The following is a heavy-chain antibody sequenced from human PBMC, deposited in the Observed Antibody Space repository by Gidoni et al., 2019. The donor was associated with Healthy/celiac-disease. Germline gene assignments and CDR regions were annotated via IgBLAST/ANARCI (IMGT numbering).Heavy chain of an antibody. Sequence: QVQLVQSGAEVKKPGASVKVSCKASGYTVTSYGISWVRQAPGQGLESMGWISAYNGNTNYAQKLQGRVTMTPDTSTSTAYMELRILRSDDTAVYYCARQYCSGGSCYRWTWFDPWGQGTLVTVSS. V-gene: IGHV1-18*01. CDR2: ISAYNGNT. J-gene: IGHJ5*02. CDR3: ARQYCSGGSCYRWTWFDP. D-gene: IGHD2-15*01. CDR1: GYTVTSYG.